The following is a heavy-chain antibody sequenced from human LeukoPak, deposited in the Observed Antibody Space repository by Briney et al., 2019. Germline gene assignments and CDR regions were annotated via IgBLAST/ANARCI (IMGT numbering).Heavy chain of an antibody. Sequence: GGSLRLSCSASGFTFSSYAMHWVRQAPGKGLEYVSAISSNGGSTYYADSVKGRFTISRDNSKNTLYLQMCSLRAEDAAVYYCVKVGSGRPFDYWGQGTLVTVSS. CDR1: GFTFSSYA. J-gene: IGHJ4*02. D-gene: IGHD6-19*01. CDR2: ISSNGGST. CDR3: VKVGSGRPFDY. V-gene: IGHV3-64D*06.